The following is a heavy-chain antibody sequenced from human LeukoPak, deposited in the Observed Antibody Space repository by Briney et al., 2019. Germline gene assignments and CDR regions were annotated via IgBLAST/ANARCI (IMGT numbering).Heavy chain of an antibody. CDR2: IIPIFGTA. J-gene: IGHJ6*03. CDR3: ATKTDVLLWFGESDQGDSSYYYYYYMDV. Sequence: GASVKVSCKASGGTFSSYAISWVRQAPGQGLEWMGGIIPIFGTANYAQKLQGRVTITADESTSTAYMELSSLRSEDTAVYYCATKTDVLLWFGESDQGDSSYYYYYYMDVWGKGTTVTISS. D-gene: IGHD3-10*01. V-gene: IGHV1-69*13. CDR1: GGTFSSYA.